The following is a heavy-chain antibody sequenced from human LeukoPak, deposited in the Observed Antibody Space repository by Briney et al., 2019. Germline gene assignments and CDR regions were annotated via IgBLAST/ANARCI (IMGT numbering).Heavy chain of an antibody. Sequence: SETLSLTCTVSAGSLSRRTYYWGWFRQPPGKGLEWIGSIYYIGSTYYRPSLKSRVTIYVDVSKNHVSLKLTSVTAADTAVYYCARLHVGTARYDFDYWGQGNLVTVSS. CDR2: IYYIGST. CDR3: ARLHVGTARYDFDY. V-gene: IGHV4-39*02. J-gene: IGHJ4*02. CDR1: AGSLSRRTYY. D-gene: IGHD6-6*01.